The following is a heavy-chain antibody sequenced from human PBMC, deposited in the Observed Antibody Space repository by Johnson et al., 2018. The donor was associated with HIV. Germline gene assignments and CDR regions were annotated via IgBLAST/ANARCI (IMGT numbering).Heavy chain of an antibody. Sequence: VESGGGLVQPGRSLKLSCAASGFTFDDYAMHWVRQTPGKGLEWVSGISWNSDDIDYADSVKGRFTISRDNAKNSLYLQMNSLRADDTAVYFCVRRMVVGDVAFDIWGQGTMVSVSS. CDR1: GFTFDDYA. V-gene: IGHV3-9*01. D-gene: IGHD2-21*01. CDR2: ISWNSDDI. J-gene: IGHJ3*02. CDR3: VRRMVVGDVAFDI.